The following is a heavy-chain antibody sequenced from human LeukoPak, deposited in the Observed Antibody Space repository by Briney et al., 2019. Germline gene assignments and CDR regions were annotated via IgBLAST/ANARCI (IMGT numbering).Heavy chain of an antibody. Sequence: GGSLRLSCATSGFIFSRYWMSWVRQAPGKGLEWVANINQDESERNYVDSVKGRFTISRDNAKNSLDLQMNSLRAEDTAVYYCARDTVPYYYDSSGSPFDYWGQGTLVTVSS. J-gene: IGHJ4*02. V-gene: IGHV3-7*01. CDR3: ARDTVPYYYDSSGSPFDY. CDR2: INQDESER. CDR1: GFIFSRYW. D-gene: IGHD3-22*01.